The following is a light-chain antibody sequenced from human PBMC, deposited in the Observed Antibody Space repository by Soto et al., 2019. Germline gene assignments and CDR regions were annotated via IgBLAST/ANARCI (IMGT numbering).Light chain of an antibody. V-gene: IGKV3-20*01. J-gene: IGKJ4*01. CDR3: QQYGSSPLT. Sequence: EIGLTQSPGTLSLCPGERATLSCRSSQSASSSYLAWYQQKPGQAPRLLICGASSRATGIPDRFSASGSGTDFTLTTSRLELEDFAVYYCQQYGSSPLTFRGGTKVEIK. CDR1: QSASSSY. CDR2: GAS.